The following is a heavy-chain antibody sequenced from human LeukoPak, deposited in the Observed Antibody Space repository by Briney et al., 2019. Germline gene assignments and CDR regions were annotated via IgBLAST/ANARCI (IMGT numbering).Heavy chain of an antibody. V-gene: IGHV3-11*01. CDR3: AREITMILWN. CDR2: ISSSGTTI. CDR1: GFTFSDYY. J-gene: IGHJ4*02. Sequence: GGSLRLSCAASGFTFSDYYMSWIRQAPGKGLEWVSYISSSGTTIYYADSVKDRFTISRDNAKNSLYLQMNSLRAEDTAIYYCAREITMILWNWGQGTLVTVSS. D-gene: IGHD3-22*01.